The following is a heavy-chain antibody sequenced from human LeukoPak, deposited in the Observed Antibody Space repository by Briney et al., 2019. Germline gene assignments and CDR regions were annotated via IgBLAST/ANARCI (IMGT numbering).Heavy chain of an antibody. CDR1: GGSINDYY. J-gene: IGHJ4*02. D-gene: IGHD5-24*01. CDR2: IYYSGST. CDR3: ARGEMATIFL. Sequence: SETLSLTCTVSGGSINDYYWTWIRQPPGKGLEWVGYIYYSGSTNYNPSLKSRVTISLDPSKTQFSLNLNSVTAADTAVYFCARGEMATIFLWGQGTLVTVSS. V-gene: IGHV4-59*01.